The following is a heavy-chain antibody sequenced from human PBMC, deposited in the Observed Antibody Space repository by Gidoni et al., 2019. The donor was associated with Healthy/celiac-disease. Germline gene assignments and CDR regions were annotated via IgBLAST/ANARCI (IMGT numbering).Heavy chain of an antibody. CDR2: IYYSGGT. D-gene: IGHD2-15*01. J-gene: IGHJ3*02. CDR1: GGPISSGGYY. Sequence: QVQLQESGPGLVKPSQTLSLTCTVSGGPISSGGYYWNWIRQHPGKGLEWIGYIYYSGGTYYNPSLKSRVSISVDTSKNQFSLKLSSVTAADTAVYYCARDRTPVVAAHAFDIWGQGTMVTVSS. CDR3: ARDRTPVVAAHAFDI. V-gene: IGHV4-31*03.